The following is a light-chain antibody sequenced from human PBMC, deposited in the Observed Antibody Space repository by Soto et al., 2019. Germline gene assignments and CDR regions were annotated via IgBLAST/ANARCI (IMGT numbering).Light chain of an antibody. J-gene: IGLJ3*02. Sequence: QSVLTQPPSVSGAPGQRVTISYTGSSSNIGAGYDVHWYQQLPGTAPKLLIHGNSNRPSGVPDRFSGSKSGTSASLAITGLQAEDEADYYCQSYDSSLSGWVFGGGTKLTVL. CDR3: QSYDSSLSGWV. CDR1: SSNIGAGYD. CDR2: GNS. V-gene: IGLV1-40*01.